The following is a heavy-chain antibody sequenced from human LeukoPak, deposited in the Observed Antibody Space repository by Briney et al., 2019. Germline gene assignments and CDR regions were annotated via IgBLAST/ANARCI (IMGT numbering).Heavy chain of an antibody. CDR1: GGSISSYY. CDR2: IYYSGST. J-gene: IGHJ4*02. Sequence: SETLSLTCTVSGGSISSYYWSWIRQPPGKGLEWIGYIYYSGSTNYNPSLKSRVTISVDTSKNQFSLKLSSVTAADTAMYYCAATFSDYWGQGTLVTVPS. D-gene: IGHD2-15*01. CDR3: AATFSDY. V-gene: IGHV4-59*01.